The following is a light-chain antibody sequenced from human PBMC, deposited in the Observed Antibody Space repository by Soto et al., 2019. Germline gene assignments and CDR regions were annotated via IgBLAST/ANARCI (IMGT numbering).Light chain of an antibody. V-gene: IGKV3-20*01. CDR3: QHYGSSPFT. Sequence: EVMLTQSPGTLSLSPGERATLSCRASQSVSSSYLAWYQQKPGQAPRRLVYGASSRATGIPDRFSGSGSGTDLTLTISRVEPEDFAVYYCQHYGSSPFTFGPGTKVDI. CDR2: GAS. J-gene: IGKJ3*01. CDR1: QSVSSSY.